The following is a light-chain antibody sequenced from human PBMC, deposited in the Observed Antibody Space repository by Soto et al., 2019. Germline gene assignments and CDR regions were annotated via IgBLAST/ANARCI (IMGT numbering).Light chain of an antibody. V-gene: IGLV1-44*01. CDR3: AAWDNSLAGVV. CDR1: SSNIGTTT. Sequence: QSVLTQPPTASGIPGQRVTISCSGSSSNIGTTTVNWYQQLPGTAPKLLIYSNNQRPSGVPDRFSGSKSGTSAALAISELQSEDEADYYCAAWDNSLAGVVFGGGTKLTVL. J-gene: IGLJ2*01. CDR2: SNN.